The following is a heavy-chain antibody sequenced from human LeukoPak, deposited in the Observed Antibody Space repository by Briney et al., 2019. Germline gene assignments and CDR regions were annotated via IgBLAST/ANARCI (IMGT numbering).Heavy chain of an antibody. CDR3: ASPGIAAAGPPYFDY. V-gene: IGHV1-69*04. Sequence: ASVKVSCKASGYTFSTYGITWVRQAPGQGLEWMGRIIPILGIANYAQKFQGRVTITADKSTSTAYMELSSLRSEDTAVYYCASPGIAAAGPPYFDYWGQGTLVTVSS. CDR1: GYTFSTYG. D-gene: IGHD6-13*01. J-gene: IGHJ4*02. CDR2: IIPILGIA.